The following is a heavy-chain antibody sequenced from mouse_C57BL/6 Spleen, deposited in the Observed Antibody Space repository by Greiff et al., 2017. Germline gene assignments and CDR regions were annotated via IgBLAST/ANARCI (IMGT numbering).Heavy chain of an antibody. CDR1: GYSITSGYY. CDR2: ISYDGSN. J-gene: IGHJ3*01. D-gene: IGHD1-1*01. CDR3: ARNDGSSYGGFAY. Sequence: EVQLQQSGPGLVKPSQSLSLTCSVTGYSITSGYYWNWIRQFPGNKLEWMGYISYDGSNNYNPSLKNRISITRDTSKNQFFLKLNSVTTEDTATYYCARNDGSSYGGFAYWGQGTLVTVSA. V-gene: IGHV3-6*01.